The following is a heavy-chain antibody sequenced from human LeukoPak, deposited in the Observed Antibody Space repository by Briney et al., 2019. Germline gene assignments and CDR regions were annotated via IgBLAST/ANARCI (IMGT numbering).Heavy chain of an antibody. J-gene: IGHJ4*02. CDR3: ARGYSYGSGYFDY. Sequence: SETLSLTCTVSGGSISSYYWSWIRQPPGKGLEWIGYIYNSGSTNYNPSLKSRVTISVDTSKNQFSLKLSSVTAADTAVYYCARGYSYGSGYFDYWGQGTLVTVSS. CDR2: IYNSGST. D-gene: IGHD5-18*01. CDR1: GGSISSYY. V-gene: IGHV4-59*12.